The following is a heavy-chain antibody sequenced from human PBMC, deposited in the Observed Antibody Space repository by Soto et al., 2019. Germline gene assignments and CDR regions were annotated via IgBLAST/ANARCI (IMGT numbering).Heavy chain of an antibody. J-gene: IGHJ4*02. CDR3: ARERGAGTFQGFDY. D-gene: IGHD6-19*01. V-gene: IGHV4-4*02. CDR2: IHHTWNT. CDR1: GGSISTNNW. Sequence: QVQLQESGPGLVKPSGTLSLTCAVSGGSISTNNWWHWVRQSPGKGLEWIGEIHHTWNTNYRPSLKSRVPMSLDQSKNQFSLSLTSVTAADTALYYCARERGAGTFQGFDYWGQGILVTVSS.